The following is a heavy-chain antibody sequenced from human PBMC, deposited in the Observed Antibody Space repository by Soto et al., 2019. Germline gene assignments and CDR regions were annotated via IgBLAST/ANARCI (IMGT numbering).Heavy chain of an antibody. CDR3: ARVTTFSSKLMDV. J-gene: IGHJ6*02. CDR2: ISNDGATT. CDR1: GFTFNNFW. D-gene: IGHD6-19*01. V-gene: IGHV3-74*01. Sequence: EVHLVESGGGLVQPGGSLRLSCAASGFTFNNFWMHWVRQGPGKGLVWISRISNDGATTDYADSVKGRFTVSRDNAKNTLYLQMNSLRAEDTGVYFCARVTTFSSKLMDVWCQGTTVTVSS.